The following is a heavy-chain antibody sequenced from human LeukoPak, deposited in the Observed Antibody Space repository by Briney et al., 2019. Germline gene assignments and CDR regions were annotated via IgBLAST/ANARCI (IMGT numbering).Heavy chain of an antibody. Sequence: ASVKVPCKASGYTFTTYPMHWVRQAPGQRLEWMGWINAGNGNTKYSQNFQGRVTITRDTSASTAYMELSSLTSEDTAVYYCARDVGYGDPWGQGTLVTVSS. CDR2: INAGNGNT. CDR3: ARDVGYGDP. CDR1: GYTFTTYP. J-gene: IGHJ5*02. V-gene: IGHV1-3*01. D-gene: IGHD4-17*01.